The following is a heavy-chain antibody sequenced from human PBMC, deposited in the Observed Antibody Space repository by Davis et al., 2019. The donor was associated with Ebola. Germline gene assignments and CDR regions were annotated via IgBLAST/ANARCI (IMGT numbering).Heavy chain of an antibody. Sequence: ASVKVSCKASGYTFTSYGISWVRQAPGQGLEWMGWINPNSGGTNYAQKFQGWVTMTRDTSISTAYMELRSLRSDDTAVYYCARDADWYYDFFPDCYYGMDVWGQGTTVTVSS. V-gene: IGHV1-2*04. CDR3: ARDADWYYDFFPDCYYGMDV. J-gene: IGHJ6*02. CDR2: INPNSGGT. CDR1: GYTFTSYG. D-gene: IGHD3-3*01.